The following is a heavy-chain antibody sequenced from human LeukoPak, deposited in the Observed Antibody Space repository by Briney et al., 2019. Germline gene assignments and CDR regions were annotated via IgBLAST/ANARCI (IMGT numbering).Heavy chain of an antibody. V-gene: IGHV3-9*01. Sequence: PGGSLRLSCAASGFTFDDYAMHWVRQAPGKGLEWVSGISGNSGSIGYAVSVKGRFTISRDNAKSSLYLQMNSLRAEDTALYYCASFKMTYSYGQSWGQGTLVTVSS. D-gene: IGHD5-18*01. CDR3: ASFKMTYSYGQS. J-gene: IGHJ4*02. CDR1: GFTFDDYA. CDR2: ISGNSGSI.